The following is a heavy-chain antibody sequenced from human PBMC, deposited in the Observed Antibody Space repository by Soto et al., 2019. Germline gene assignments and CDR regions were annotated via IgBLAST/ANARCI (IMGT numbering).Heavy chain of an antibody. J-gene: IGHJ4*02. Sequence: EVRLLESGGFLVQPGESLRLSCAASGFTFTSDWIHWVRQAPGKGLVWVSRINIDGSGTTYADSVKGRFTVSRDNAKNTLYLQMNSLRAEDMAVYYCTRGFYGDFDYWCQGTLVTVSS. CDR3: TRGFYGDFDY. CDR2: INIDGSGT. D-gene: IGHD4-17*01. V-gene: IGHV3-74*01. CDR1: GFTFTSDW.